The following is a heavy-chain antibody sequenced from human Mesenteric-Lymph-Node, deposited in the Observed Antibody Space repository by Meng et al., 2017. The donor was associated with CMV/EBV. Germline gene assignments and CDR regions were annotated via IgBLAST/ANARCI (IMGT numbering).Heavy chain of an antibody. CDR3: VKGGHLDY. D-gene: IGHD5-12*01. J-gene: IGHJ4*02. V-gene: IGHV3-23*01. CDR2: ICGKSGTT. Sequence: GGSLKISCAASGFSFSTYDMSWVRQAPGKGLEWVSVICGKSGTTNYADSMKGRFTISRDNSKNTLYLQLNSLTAEDTALYYCVKGGHLDYWGQGTLVTVSS. CDR1: GFSFSTYD.